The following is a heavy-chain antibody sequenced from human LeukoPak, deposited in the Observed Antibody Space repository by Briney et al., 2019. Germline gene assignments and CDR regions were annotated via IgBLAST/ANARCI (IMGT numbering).Heavy chain of an antibody. Sequence: GGSLRLSCTASGFTFSSYGMHWVRQAPGKGLEWVACIRYGENTKYYADSKKGRFTVSRDNSENTLFLQMNSLRAADTAVYYCTRDRVRDGPQGPPEGFDIWGQGTRVTVSS. D-gene: IGHD5-24*01. J-gene: IGHJ3*02. V-gene: IGHV3-30*02. CDR3: TRDRVRDGPQGPPEGFDI. CDR1: GFTFSSYG. CDR2: IRYGENTK.